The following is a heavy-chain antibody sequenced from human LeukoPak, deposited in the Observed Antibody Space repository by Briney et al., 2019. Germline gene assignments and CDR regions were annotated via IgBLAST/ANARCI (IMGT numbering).Heavy chain of an antibody. Sequence: EASVKVSCKASGGTFSSYTISWVRQAPGQGLEWMGRIIPILGIANYAQKFQGRVTITADKSTSTAYMELSSLRSDDTAVYYCASTPDILVGATPYWGQGTLVTVSS. CDR1: GGTFSSYT. D-gene: IGHD1-26*01. CDR2: IIPILGIA. J-gene: IGHJ4*02. V-gene: IGHV1-69*02. CDR3: ASTPDILVGATPY.